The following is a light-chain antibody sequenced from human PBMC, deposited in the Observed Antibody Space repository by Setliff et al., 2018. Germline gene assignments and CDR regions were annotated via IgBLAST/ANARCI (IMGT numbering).Light chain of an antibody. Sequence: QSALAQPRSVSGSPGQSVTISCTGTSSDVGGYNYVSWYQQHPGKAPKVMIYDVSKRPSGVPDRFPGSKSGNTASLTISGLQAEDEAEYYCCSYAGSYTYVFGTGTKVTVL. CDR2: DVS. J-gene: IGLJ1*01. CDR3: CSYAGSYTYV. CDR1: SSDVGGYNY. V-gene: IGLV2-11*01.